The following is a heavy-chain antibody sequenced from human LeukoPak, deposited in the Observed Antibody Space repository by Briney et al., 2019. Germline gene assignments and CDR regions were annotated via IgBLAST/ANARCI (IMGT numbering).Heavy chain of an antibody. CDR1: GYTFTNYW. V-gene: IGHV5-51*01. CDR2: ILPDDSHT. J-gene: IGHJ4*02. Sequence: GESLKISCKGSGYTFTNYWIAWVRQMPGKGLESMGTILPDDSHTTYSPSFQGQVTISADKSINTAYLQWSSLKASDTAIYYCARATTGTRTVDYWGQGTLVTVSS. CDR3: ARATTGTRTVDY. D-gene: IGHD1-7*01.